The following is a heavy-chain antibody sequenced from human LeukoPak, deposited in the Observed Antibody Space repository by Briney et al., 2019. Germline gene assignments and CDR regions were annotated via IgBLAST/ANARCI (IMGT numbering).Heavy chain of an antibody. CDR3: AAASSGYYSHDAFDI. V-gene: IGHV3-53*01. J-gene: IGHJ3*02. D-gene: IGHD3-22*01. Sequence: GGSLRLSCAASRFTVGSNYMSWVRQAPGKGLEWVSVIYSGGSTYYADSVKGRFTISRDNSKNTLYLQMNSLRAEDTAVYYCAAASSGYYSHDAFDIWGQGTMVTVSS. CDR1: RFTVGSNY. CDR2: IYSGGST.